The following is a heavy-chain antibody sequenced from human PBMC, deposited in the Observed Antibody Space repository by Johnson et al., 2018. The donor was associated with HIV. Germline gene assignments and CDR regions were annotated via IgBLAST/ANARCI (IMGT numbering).Heavy chain of an antibody. D-gene: IGHD3-9*01. CDR2: IWYDGSNT. Sequence: VQLVESGGGLVKPGGSLRLSCAASGFAFSDYYMAWIRQAPGKGLEWVAVIWYDGSNTYYADSVNGRFTISRDNSKNTLYLQMNGLRGEDTAAYYCAKDATGYGGFDIWGQGTVVAVSS. J-gene: IGHJ3*02. V-gene: IGHV3-30*02. CDR1: GFAFSDYY. CDR3: AKDATGYGGFDI.